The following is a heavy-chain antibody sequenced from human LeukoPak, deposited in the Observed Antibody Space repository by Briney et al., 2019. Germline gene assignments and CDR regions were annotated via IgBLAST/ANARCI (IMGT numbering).Heavy chain of an antibody. D-gene: IGHD2-21*02. J-gene: IGHJ4*02. Sequence: PGGSLRLSCATSGFTFSSYEMNWVRQAPGKGLEWVSYISSSGSTIYYADSVKGRFTISRDNAKNSLYLQMNILRAEDTAVYYCARDHPRYNDCWDYWGQGTLVTVSP. CDR3: ARDHPRYNDCWDY. CDR2: ISSSGSTI. V-gene: IGHV3-48*03. CDR1: GFTFSSYE.